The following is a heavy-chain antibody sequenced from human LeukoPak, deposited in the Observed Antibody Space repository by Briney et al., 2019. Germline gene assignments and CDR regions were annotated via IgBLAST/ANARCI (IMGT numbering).Heavy chain of an antibody. Sequence: GGSLRLSCAASGFTVSSNYMSWVRQAPGKGLEWVSVIYSGGSTYYADSVKGRFTISRDNSKNTLYLQMNSLRAEDTAVYYCVSPRYSGSYYGFDYWGQGTLVTVSS. V-gene: IGHV3-53*01. CDR1: GFTVSSNY. CDR2: IYSGGST. D-gene: IGHD1-26*01. CDR3: VSPRYSGSYYGFDY. J-gene: IGHJ4*02.